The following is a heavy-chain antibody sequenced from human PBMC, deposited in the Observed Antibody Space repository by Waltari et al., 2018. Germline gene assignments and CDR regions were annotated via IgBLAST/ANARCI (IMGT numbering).Heavy chain of an antibody. D-gene: IGHD2-8*02. CDR2: IVVGSGNT. Sequence: QMHLVLSGPEVKTPGTSETVSRKAPGFTFTSSAVQRVGQAAGQRLEWIGWIVVGSGNTNYAQKFQERVTITRDMSTSTAYMELSSLRSEDTAVYYCAARYCTGGVCYSGFDPWGQGTLVTVSS. V-gene: IGHV1-58*01. J-gene: IGHJ5*02. CDR1: GFTFTSSA. CDR3: AARYCTGGVCYSGFDP.